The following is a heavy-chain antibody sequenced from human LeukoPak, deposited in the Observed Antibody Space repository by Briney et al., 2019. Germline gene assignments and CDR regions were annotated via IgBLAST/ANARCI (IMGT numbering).Heavy chain of an antibody. CDR1: GFTFSSYW. CDR3: ARIDDYGDYEYAFDI. D-gene: IGHD4-17*01. Sequence: GGSLRLSCAASGFTFSSYWMSWVRQAPGKGLEWVANIKQDGSEEYYVDSVKGRFTISRDNAKNSLYLQMNSLRAEDTAVYYCARIDDYGDYEYAFDIWGQGTMVTVSS. CDR2: IKQDGSEE. V-gene: IGHV3-7*01. J-gene: IGHJ3*02.